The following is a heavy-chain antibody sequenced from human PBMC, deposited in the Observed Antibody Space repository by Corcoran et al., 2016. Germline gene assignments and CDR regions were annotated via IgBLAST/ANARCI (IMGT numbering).Heavy chain of an antibody. CDR1: GGTFSSYA. D-gene: IGHD5-12*01. CDR2: INPSGGST. Sequence: QVQLVQSGAEVKKPGSSVKVSCKASGGTFSSYAISWVRQAPGQGLEWMGIINPSGGSTSYAQKFQGRVTMTRDTSTSTVYMELSSLRSEDTAVYYCARARGGYNLDFDYWGQGTLVTVSS. CDR3: ARARGGYNLDFDY. V-gene: IGHV1-46*01. J-gene: IGHJ4*02.